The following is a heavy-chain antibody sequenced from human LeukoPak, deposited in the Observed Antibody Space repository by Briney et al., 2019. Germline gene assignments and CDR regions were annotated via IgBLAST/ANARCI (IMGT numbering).Heavy chain of an antibody. V-gene: IGHV4-4*07. CDR1: GSSVRSFY. D-gene: IGHD6-19*01. CDR3: ARGSSGAHFDY. CDR2: FYSSGIT. Sequence: SETLSLTCAVSGSSVRSFYWNWIRQPAGKGPEWIGRFYSSGITKHNPSLKSRVTMSVDTSKNQFSLKLSSVTAADTAVYYCARGSSGAHFDYWGQGTLFTVSS. J-gene: IGHJ4*02.